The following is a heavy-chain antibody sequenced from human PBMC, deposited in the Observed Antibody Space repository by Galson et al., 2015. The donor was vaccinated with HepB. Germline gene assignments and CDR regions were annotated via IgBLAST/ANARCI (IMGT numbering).Heavy chain of an antibody. Sequence: SVKVSCKASGGTFSSYAISWVRQAPGQGLEWMGGIIPIFGTANYAQKFQGRVTITADESTSTAYMELSSLRSEDTAVYYCARSRIVEAAGTLLDDYWGQGTLVTVSS. CDR1: GGTFSSYA. D-gene: IGHD6-13*01. V-gene: IGHV1-69*13. J-gene: IGHJ4*02. CDR3: ARSRIVEAAGTLLDDY. CDR2: IIPIFGTA.